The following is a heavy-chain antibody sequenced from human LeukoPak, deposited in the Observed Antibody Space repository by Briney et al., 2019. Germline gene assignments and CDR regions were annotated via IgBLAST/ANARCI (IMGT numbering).Heavy chain of an antibody. CDR3: ARDIVVVPAAIAMDV. CDR1: GYTFTSYG. J-gene: IGHJ6*04. V-gene: IGHV1-18*01. D-gene: IGHD2-2*01. Sequence: GASVKVSCKASGYTFTSYGISWVRQAPGQGLEWMGWISAYNGNTNYAQKLQGRVTMTTDTSTSTAYMELSSLRSEDTAVYYCARDIVVVPAAIAMDVWGKGTTVTVSS. CDR2: ISAYNGNT.